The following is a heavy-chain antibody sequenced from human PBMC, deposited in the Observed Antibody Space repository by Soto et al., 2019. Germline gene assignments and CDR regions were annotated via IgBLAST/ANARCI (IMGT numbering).Heavy chain of an antibody. Sequence: GGSLRLSCAASGFTFSSYAMHWVRQAPGKGLEWVAVISYDGSNKYYADSVKGRFTISRDNSKNTLYLQMNSLRAEDTAVYYCARENWTRIYYYGMDVWGQGTTVTVSS. CDR1: GFTFSSYA. CDR2: ISYDGSNK. CDR3: ARENWTRIYYYGMDV. D-gene: IGHD1-1*01. V-gene: IGHV3-30-3*01. J-gene: IGHJ6*02.